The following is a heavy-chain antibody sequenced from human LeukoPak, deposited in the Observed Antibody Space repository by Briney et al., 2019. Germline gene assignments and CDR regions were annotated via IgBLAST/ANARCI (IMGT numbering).Heavy chain of an antibody. CDR1: GFTFDDYG. Sequence: GGSLRHSCAASGFTFDDYGVSWVRQAPGKGLEWVSGINWNGGSTGYADSVKGRFTISRDNAKNSLYLQMNSLRAEDTALYYCARVAQGYYGSGSYHFDYWGQGTLVTVSS. D-gene: IGHD3-10*01. J-gene: IGHJ4*02. CDR2: INWNGGST. CDR3: ARVAQGYYGSGSYHFDY. V-gene: IGHV3-20*04.